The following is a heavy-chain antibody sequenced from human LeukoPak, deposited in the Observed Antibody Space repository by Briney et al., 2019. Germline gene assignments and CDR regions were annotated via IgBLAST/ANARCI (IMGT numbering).Heavy chain of an antibody. J-gene: IGHJ4*02. CDR1: GGTFGSYA. V-gene: IGHV1-69*04. CDR2: IIPILGIA. CDR3: ARAGTVEMTPLDY. D-gene: IGHD5-24*01. Sequence: ASVKVSCKASGGTFGSYAISWVRQAPGQGLEWMGRIIPILGIANYAQKFQGRVTIAADKSTSTAYMELSSLRSDDTAVYYCARAGTVEMTPLDYWGQGTLVTVSS.